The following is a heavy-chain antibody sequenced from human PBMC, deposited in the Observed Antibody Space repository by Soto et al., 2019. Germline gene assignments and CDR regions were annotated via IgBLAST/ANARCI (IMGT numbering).Heavy chain of an antibody. CDR2: VSYDGSNK. D-gene: IGHD6-19*01. J-gene: IGHJ4*02. V-gene: IGHV3-30*03. Sequence: GGSLRLSYAASGFTFSTYGMHWVRQAPGKGLEWVAVVSYDGSNKHYVDSVKGRFTISRDNSKRTLYLQMNSLRAEDTAVYYCAREVHYSSGWYAFDYWGQGTLVTVSS. CDR1: GFTFSTYG. CDR3: AREVHYSSGWYAFDY.